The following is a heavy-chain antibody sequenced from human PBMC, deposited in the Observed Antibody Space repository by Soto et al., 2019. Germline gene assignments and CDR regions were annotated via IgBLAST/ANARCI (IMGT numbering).Heavy chain of an antibody. CDR1: GFTVSNNY. CDR2: IYSGGST. CDR3: ARVYGDYGDYYYYYMDV. Sequence: VGSLRLPNAASGFTVSNNYISRVSQATGKGLEWVSVIYSGGSTYYADSVKGRFTISRHNSKNTLYLQMNSLRAEDTAVYYCARVYGDYGDYYYYYMDVWGKGTTVTVSS. D-gene: IGHD4-17*01. V-gene: IGHV3-53*04. J-gene: IGHJ6*03.